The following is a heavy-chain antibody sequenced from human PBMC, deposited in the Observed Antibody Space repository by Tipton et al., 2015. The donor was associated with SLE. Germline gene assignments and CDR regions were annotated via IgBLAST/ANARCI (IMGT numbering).Heavy chain of an antibody. D-gene: IGHD1-26*01. CDR3: ARQWVATVADWYFDL. V-gene: IGHV4-39*07. J-gene: IGHJ2*01. CDR2: IYYSGST. CDR1: GGSISSYY. Sequence: TLSLTCTVSGGSISSYYWGWIRQPPGKGLEWIGSIYYSGSTYYNPSLKSRVTISVDTSKNQFSLKLNSVTAADTAVYYCARQWVATVADWYFDLWGRGTLVTVSS.